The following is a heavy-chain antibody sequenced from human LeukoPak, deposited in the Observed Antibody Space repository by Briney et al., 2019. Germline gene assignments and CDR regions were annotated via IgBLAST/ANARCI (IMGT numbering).Heavy chain of an antibody. Sequence: ASVKVSCKASGYTFTSYDINWVRQATGQGLGWMGWMNPNSGNTGYAQKFQGRVTMTRNTSISTAYMELSSLRSEDTAVYYCARDGGYGDQYYFDYWGQGTLVTVSS. V-gene: IGHV1-8*01. D-gene: IGHD5-12*01. CDR2: MNPNSGNT. CDR1: GYTFTSYD. J-gene: IGHJ4*02. CDR3: ARDGGYGDQYYFDY.